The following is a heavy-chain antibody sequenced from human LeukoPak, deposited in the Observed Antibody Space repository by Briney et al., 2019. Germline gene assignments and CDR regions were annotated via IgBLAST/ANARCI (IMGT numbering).Heavy chain of an antibody. J-gene: IGHJ4*02. CDR1: GFTFSSYW. Sequence: PGGSLRLSCAASGFTFSSYWMHWVRQVPGKGLVWVSRINSDGSSTNYADSVKGRFTISRDNAKNTLYLQMNSLRAEDTAVYYCAKDAYYYDSSGYYLDYWGQGTLVTVSS. D-gene: IGHD3-22*01. CDR2: INSDGSST. V-gene: IGHV3-74*01. CDR3: AKDAYYYDSSGYYLDY.